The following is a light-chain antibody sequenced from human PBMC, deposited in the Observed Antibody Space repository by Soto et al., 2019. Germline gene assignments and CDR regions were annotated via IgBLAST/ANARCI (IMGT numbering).Light chain of an antibody. CDR2: VAS. CDR3: QHYVTTPPLT. CDR1: QSVSSSY. Sequence: QPPGTLSSSPGERATLSCRASQSVSSSYLAWYQQKPGQAPRLLIYVASSSATGIPDRFSGSWWGTDFTLTIIRLVPDDFAETYYQHYVTTPPLTFGQGRQV. V-gene: IGKV3-20*01. J-gene: IGKJ1*01.